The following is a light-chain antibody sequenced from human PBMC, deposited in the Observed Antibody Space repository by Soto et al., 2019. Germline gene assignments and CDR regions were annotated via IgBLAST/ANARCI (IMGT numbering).Light chain of an antibody. Sequence: EIVLTHSPGTLSLSPGERATLSCRASQSVSSIYLAWYQQRPGQAPRLLIFGASNRATGVPDRFTGSASGTDFTLTISRLKNEDFALYFCQQYASSPVTFGGGTKVDIK. CDR3: QQYASSPVT. V-gene: IGKV3-20*01. CDR2: GAS. J-gene: IGKJ4*01. CDR1: QSVSSIY.